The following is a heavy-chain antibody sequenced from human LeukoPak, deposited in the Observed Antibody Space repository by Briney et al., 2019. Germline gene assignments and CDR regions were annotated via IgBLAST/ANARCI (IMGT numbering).Heavy chain of an antibody. CDR3: AKVERIVVVPAAIDY. J-gene: IGHJ4*02. D-gene: IGHD2-2*01. V-gene: IGHV3-30*04. CDR2: ISSDGRST. CDR1: GFTFSSYT. Sequence: GGSLRLSCTVSGFTFSSYTMHWVRQAPGKGLEWVAVISSDGRSTFYADSVKGRFTFSRDNSKNTLYLQMNSLRTEDTAVYYCAKVERIVVVPAAIDYWGQGTLVTVSS.